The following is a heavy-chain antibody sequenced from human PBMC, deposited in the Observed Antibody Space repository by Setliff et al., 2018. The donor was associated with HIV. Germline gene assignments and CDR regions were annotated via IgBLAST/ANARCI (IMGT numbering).Heavy chain of an antibody. CDR1: GFSFDDYA. D-gene: IGHD3-10*01. Sequence: GGSLRLSCAASGFSFDDYAMHWVRQAPGKGLEWVSSISWKSGSIGYADSVKGRFTISRDNAKNSLYLQMNSLRTEDTALYYCAKDNGSGTYSYTWFDPWGQGTLVTVSS. V-gene: IGHV3-9*01. J-gene: IGHJ5*02. CDR3: AKDNGSGTYSYTWFDP. CDR2: ISWKSGSI.